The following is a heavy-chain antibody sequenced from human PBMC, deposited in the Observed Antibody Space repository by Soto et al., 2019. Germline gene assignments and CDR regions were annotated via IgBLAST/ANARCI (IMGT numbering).Heavy chain of an antibody. Sequence: GGSLRLSCAASGFTFSSYSMNWVRQAPGKGLEWVSSISSSSSYIYYADSVKGRFTISRDNAKNSLYLQVNSLRAEDTAVYYCAREYCSSTSCFYAFDIWGQGTMVTVSS. D-gene: IGHD2-2*01. J-gene: IGHJ3*02. CDR1: GFTFSSYS. CDR3: AREYCSSTSCFYAFDI. CDR2: ISSSSSYI. V-gene: IGHV3-21*01.